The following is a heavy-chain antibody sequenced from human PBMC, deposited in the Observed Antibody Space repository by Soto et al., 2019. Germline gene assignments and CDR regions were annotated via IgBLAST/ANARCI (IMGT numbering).Heavy chain of an antibody. Sequence: GGSLRLSCAASGFTFSNAWMSWVRQAPGKGLEWVGRIKSKTDGGTTDYAARVKGRFTISRDDSKNTLYLQMNSLKTEDTAVYYCTTLERGIAVAGTESYYYYYMDVWGKGTTVTVSS. CDR2: IKSKTDGGTT. J-gene: IGHJ6*03. CDR3: TTLERGIAVAGTESYYYYYMDV. V-gene: IGHV3-15*01. D-gene: IGHD6-19*01. CDR1: GFTFSNAW.